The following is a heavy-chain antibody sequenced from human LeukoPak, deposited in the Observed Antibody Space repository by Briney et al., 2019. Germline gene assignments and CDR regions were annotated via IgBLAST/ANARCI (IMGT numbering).Heavy chain of an antibody. CDR1: GGSISSYY. V-gene: IGHV4-59*12. CDR3: ARDRCSSTSCYGFDY. J-gene: IGHJ4*02. CDR2: IYYSGST. D-gene: IGHD2-2*01. Sequence: SETLSLTCTVSGGSISSYYWSWIRQPPGKGLEWIGYIYYSGSTNYNPSLKSRVTISVDTSKNQFSLKLSSVTAADTAVYYCARDRCSSTSCYGFDYWGQGTLVTVSS.